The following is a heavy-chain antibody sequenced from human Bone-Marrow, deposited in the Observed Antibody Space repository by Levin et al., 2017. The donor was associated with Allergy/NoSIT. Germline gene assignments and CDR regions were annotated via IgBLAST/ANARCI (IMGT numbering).Heavy chain of an antibody. Sequence: GGSLRLSCAASGLSFSNYDMNWVRQAPGKGLEWVSSISGGSSRIYYADSVQGRFTISRDNAKNSLYLQMNSLRVEDTAVYYCASWAMFYYDGSDFYYFYYGMDVWGQGTTVTVSS. D-gene: IGHD3-16*01. V-gene: IGHV3-21*06. CDR1: GLSFSNYD. CDR2: ISGGSSRI. CDR3: ASWAMFYYDGSDFYYFYYGMDV. J-gene: IGHJ6*02.